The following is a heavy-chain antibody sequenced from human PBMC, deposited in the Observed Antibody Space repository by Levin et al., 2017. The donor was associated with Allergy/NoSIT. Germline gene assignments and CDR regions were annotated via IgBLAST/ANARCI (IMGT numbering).Heavy chain of an antibody. Sequence: GESLKISCAASGFTFNTYAMSWVRQAPGKGLEWVSSISGSGGSTYYAGSVKGRFTFSRDNSKNTLYLQMNSLRAEDTAVYYCAKSGSGYTTVAFDIWGQGTMVTVSS. D-gene: IGHD5-12*01. J-gene: IGHJ3*02. V-gene: IGHV3-23*01. CDR2: ISGSGGST. CDR3: AKSGSGYTTVAFDI. CDR1: GFTFNTYA.